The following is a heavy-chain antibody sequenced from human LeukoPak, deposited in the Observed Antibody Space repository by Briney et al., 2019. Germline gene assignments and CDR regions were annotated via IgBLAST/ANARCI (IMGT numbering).Heavy chain of an antibody. CDR3: GRFWSGSPFDS. CDR1: GFTCNTYW. CDR2: IYPGDSET. D-gene: IGHD3-3*01. Sequence: HGESLKISCRGSGFTCNTYWIGWVRQMPGKGVEWMGVIYPGDSETRYNPSFQGQVTISADKSISTAYLQLSRLKASDAAMYYCGRFWSGSPFDSWGQGTLVTVSS. J-gene: IGHJ4*02. V-gene: IGHV5-51*01.